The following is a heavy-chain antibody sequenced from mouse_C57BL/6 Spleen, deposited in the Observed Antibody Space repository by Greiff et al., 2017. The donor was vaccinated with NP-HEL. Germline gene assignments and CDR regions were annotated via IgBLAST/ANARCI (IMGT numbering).Heavy chain of an antibody. Sequence: EVKVVESGGGLVKPGGSLKLSCAASGFTFSSYAMSWVRQTPEKRLEWVATISDGGSYTYYPDNVKGRFTISRDNAKNNLYLQMSHLKSEDTAMYYCARSRDYYGGYFDYWGQGTTLTVSS. J-gene: IGHJ2*01. CDR3: ARSRDYYGGYFDY. V-gene: IGHV5-4*03. CDR2: ISDGGSYT. CDR1: GFTFSSYA. D-gene: IGHD1-1*01.